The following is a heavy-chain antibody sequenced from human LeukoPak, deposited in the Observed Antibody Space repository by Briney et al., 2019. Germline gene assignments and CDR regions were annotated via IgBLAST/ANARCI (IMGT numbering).Heavy chain of an antibody. CDR3: ARGVPAANYYYYYYMDV. CDR1: AITFSTYA. V-gene: IGHV3-23*01. CDR2: ISGGAGST. D-gene: IGHD2-2*01. Sequence: GGSLRLSCAASAITFSTYAMSWVRQAPGKGLECVSVISGGAGSTYYADSVKGRFTISRDNSKNTLYLQMNSLRAEDTAVYYCARGVPAANYYYYYYMDVWGKGTTVTVSS. J-gene: IGHJ6*03.